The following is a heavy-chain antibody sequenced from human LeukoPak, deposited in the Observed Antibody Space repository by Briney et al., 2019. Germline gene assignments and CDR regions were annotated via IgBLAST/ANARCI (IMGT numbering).Heavy chain of an antibody. CDR2: IYTSGST. Sequence: PPETLSLTCTVSGGSISSYYWSWIRQPAGKGLEWIGRIYTSGSTNYNPSLKSRVTISVDTSKNQFSLKLSSVTAADTAVYYCARDTPEGYCSSTSCSAGFDYWGQGTLVTVSS. CDR3: ARDTPEGYCSSTSCSAGFDY. V-gene: IGHV4-4*07. CDR1: GGSISSYY. J-gene: IGHJ4*02. D-gene: IGHD2-2*01.